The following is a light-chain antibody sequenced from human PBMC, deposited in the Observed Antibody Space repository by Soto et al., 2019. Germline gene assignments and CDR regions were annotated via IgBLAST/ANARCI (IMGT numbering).Light chain of an antibody. Sequence: DIQLTQSPSSPSASVGDRVTITCRVSQVISSYLNWCRQKPGKVPKLLMYSVASLQSGVTSRFSGSGAGTEFTLTISSLQPDDFATYYCQQYNSFRTFGQGTRLEIK. CDR3: QQYNSFRT. CDR1: QVISSY. CDR2: SVA. V-gene: IGKV1-27*01. J-gene: IGKJ5*01.